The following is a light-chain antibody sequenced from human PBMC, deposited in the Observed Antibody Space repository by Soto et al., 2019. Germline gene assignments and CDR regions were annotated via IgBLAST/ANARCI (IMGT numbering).Light chain of an antibody. CDR2: AAS. V-gene: IGKV1-6*01. CDR3: LQDFNYPWT. Sequence: AIQMTQFPSSLSASVGDRVTITCRASQGIRNELGWYQQKPGKAPKLLIYAASSLQSGVPSRFRGSGSGANLSLTISSLQPEDFATYYCLQDFNYPWTFGQGTKVDIK. CDR1: QGIRNE. J-gene: IGKJ1*01.